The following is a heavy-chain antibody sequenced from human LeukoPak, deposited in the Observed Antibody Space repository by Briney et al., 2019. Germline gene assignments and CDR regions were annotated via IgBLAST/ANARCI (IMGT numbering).Heavy chain of an antibody. Sequence: SETLSLTWAVYGXSFSGSYWSWIRQPPGKGLEWIGETNHSGSTNYNPSLKSRVTISVDTSKNQFSLKLSSVTAADTAVYYCARGSVAAADYWGQGTLVTVSS. CDR1: GXSFSGSY. J-gene: IGHJ4*02. CDR3: ARGSVAAADY. CDR2: TNHSGST. D-gene: IGHD6-25*01. V-gene: IGHV4-34*01.